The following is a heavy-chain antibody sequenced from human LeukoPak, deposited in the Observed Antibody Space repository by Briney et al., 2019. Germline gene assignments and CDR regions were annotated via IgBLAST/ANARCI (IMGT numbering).Heavy chain of an antibody. V-gene: IGHV1-24*01. D-gene: IGHD3-10*01. Sequence: GASVKVSCKISGFGLSILSIHWMRQAPGKGLEWVGGIRPETDEPIFAQKFRGRVTITEDTFTDTGYLELRGLTSEDTAVYYCSTDSGRSYFYFDFWGQGTLVTVSS. J-gene: IGHJ4*02. CDR2: IRPETDEP. CDR1: GFGLSILS. CDR3: STDSGRSYFYFDF.